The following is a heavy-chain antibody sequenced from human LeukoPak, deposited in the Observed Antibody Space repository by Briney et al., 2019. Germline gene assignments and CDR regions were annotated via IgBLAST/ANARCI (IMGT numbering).Heavy chain of an antibody. CDR1: GGSISSYY. J-gene: IGHJ3*02. Sequence: SETLSLTCTVSGGSISSYYWSWIRQPPGRGLEWIGYIYYSGTTNYNPSLKSRVTISVDMSKNQFSLKLSSVTAADTAVYYCARDPQYYYGSGRNPNAFDIWGQGTMVTVSS. D-gene: IGHD3-10*01. V-gene: IGHV4-59*01. CDR3: ARDPQYYYGSGRNPNAFDI. CDR2: IYYSGTT.